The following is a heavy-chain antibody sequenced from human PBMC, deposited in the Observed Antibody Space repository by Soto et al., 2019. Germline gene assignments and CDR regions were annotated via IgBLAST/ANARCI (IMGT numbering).Heavy chain of an antibody. CDR3: ARDIRGYSRAFDY. Sequence: PSETLSLTCTVSGDSVSSENYYWTWIRQSPGKGLEWIGYIYSSGSTNYNPSLNSRVTISLDRSRNQFSLKLTSVTAADTAVYYCARDIRGYSRAFDYWGQGTLVTVS. J-gene: IGHJ4*02. V-gene: IGHV4-61*01. D-gene: IGHD5-18*01. CDR2: IYSSGST. CDR1: GDSVSSENYY.